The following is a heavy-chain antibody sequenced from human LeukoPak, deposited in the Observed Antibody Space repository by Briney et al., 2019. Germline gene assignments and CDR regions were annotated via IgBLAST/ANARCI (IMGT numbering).Heavy chain of an antibody. CDR1: RGTFSSYA. Sequence: SVKVSCKASRGTFSSYAISWLRQAPGQGLEWMGRIIPILGIANYAQKFQGRVTITADKSTSTAYMELSSLRSEDTAVYYCARDILDSYYDSSGLDYWGQGTLVTVSS. CDR2: IIPILGIA. D-gene: IGHD3-22*01. J-gene: IGHJ4*02. V-gene: IGHV1-69*04. CDR3: ARDILDSYYDSSGLDY.